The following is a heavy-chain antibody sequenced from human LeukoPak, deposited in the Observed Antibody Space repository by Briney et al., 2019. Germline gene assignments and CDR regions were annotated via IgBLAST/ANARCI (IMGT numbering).Heavy chain of an antibody. D-gene: IGHD5-24*01. CDR3: PRDPKRRDGYNYL. CDR2: IKQDGSEK. V-gene: IGHV3-7*01. J-gene: IGHJ5*02. CDR1: GFTFSSYW. Sequence: GGSLRLSCAASGFTFSSYWMSWVRQAPGKGLEWVANIKQDGSEKYYVDSMKGPFTISRDNAKNSLYLQMNSLRAEDTSVYYCPRDPKRRDGYNYLWCQGTLVTVSS.